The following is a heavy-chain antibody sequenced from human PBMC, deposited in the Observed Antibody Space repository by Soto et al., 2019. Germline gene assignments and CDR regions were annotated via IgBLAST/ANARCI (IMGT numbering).Heavy chain of an antibody. CDR1: GGSFSGYY. V-gene: IGHV4-34*01. J-gene: IGHJ3*02. CDR3: ARGLYVYIWGSYRYRAFDI. D-gene: IGHD3-16*02. Sequence: PSETLSLTCAVYGGSFSGYYWSWIRQPPGKGLEWIGEINHSGSTNYNPSLKSRVTISVDTSKNQFSLKLSSVTAADTAVYYCARGLYVYIWGSYRYRAFDIWGQGTMVTVSS. CDR2: INHSGST.